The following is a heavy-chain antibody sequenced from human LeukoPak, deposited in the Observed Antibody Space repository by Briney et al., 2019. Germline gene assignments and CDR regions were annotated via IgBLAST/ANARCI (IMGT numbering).Heavy chain of an antibody. CDR3: AKDPLDDSSGYYYDY. J-gene: IGHJ4*02. Sequence: GGSLRLSCAASGFTFSSYAMSWVRQAPGKGLEWVSAISGSGGSTYYADSVKGRFTISRDNSKNTLYLQMNSLRAEDTAVYYCAKDPLDDSSGYYYDYWGQGTLVTVSS. D-gene: IGHD3-22*01. V-gene: IGHV3-23*01. CDR1: GFTFSSYA. CDR2: ISGSGGST.